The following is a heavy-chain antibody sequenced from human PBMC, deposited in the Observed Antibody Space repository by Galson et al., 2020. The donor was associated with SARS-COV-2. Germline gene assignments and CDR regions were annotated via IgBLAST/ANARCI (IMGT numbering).Heavy chain of an antibody. CDR3: ARLFSKFWFDP. Sequence: SETLSLTCNVSGGSISTRSDYWVWIRQPPGKGLEWIGSVHYSGSADYNSSLKSRITISVDTSKNQFSLNLSSVTAADTAIYYCARLFSKFWFDPWGQGTLVTVSS. V-gene: IGHV4-39*01. CDR2: VHYSGSA. J-gene: IGHJ5*02. CDR1: GGSISTRSDY.